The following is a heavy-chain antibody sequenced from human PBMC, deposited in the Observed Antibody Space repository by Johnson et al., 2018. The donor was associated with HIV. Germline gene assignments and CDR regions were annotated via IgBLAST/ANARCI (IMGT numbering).Heavy chain of an antibody. CDR3: AKIRSQYTGAFDI. J-gene: IGHJ3*02. CDR1: GFTFSSYA. CDR2: VSGSADST. D-gene: IGHD1-26*01. V-gene: IGHV3-23*04. Sequence: VQLVESGGGLVQPGGSLRLSCAASGFTFSSYAMSWVRQAPGKGLEWVSAVSGSADSTYYADSVKGRFTISRDNSKNTLFLQMNSLRAEDTAVYYCAKIRSQYTGAFDIWGQGTMVTVSS.